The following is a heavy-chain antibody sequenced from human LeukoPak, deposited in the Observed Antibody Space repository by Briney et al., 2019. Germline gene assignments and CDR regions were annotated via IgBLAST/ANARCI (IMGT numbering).Heavy chain of an antibody. J-gene: IGHJ4*02. CDR1: GYTFTSYG. Sequence: ASVKVSCKASGYTFTSYGISWVRQAPGQGLEWMGWISAYNDNTNYAQKLQGRVTMTTDTSTSTAYMELRSLRSDDTAVYYCARDGTPLYYYDSSGSNGNDYWGQGTLVTVSS. CDR3: ARDGTPLYYYDSSGSNGNDY. V-gene: IGHV1-18*01. CDR2: ISAYNDNT. D-gene: IGHD3-22*01.